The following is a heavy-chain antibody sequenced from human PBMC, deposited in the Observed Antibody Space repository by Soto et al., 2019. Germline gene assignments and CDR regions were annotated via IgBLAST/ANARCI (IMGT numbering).Heavy chain of an antibody. D-gene: IGHD5-18*01. CDR1: GGSISSGGYY. V-gene: IGHV4-31*03. CDR2: IYYSGST. Sequence: SETLSLTCTVSGGSISSGGYYWSWIRQHPGKGLEWIGYIYYSGSTYYNPSLKSRVTISVDTSKNQFSLKLSSVTAADTAVYYCARALLRDSYGYGLLDYWGQGIPVTVSS. CDR3: ARALLRDSYGYGLLDY. J-gene: IGHJ4*02.